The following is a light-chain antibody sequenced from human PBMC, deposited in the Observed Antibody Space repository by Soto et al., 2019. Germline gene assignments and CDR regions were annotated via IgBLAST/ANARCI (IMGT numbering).Light chain of an antibody. J-gene: IGKJ4*01. CDR2: LGS. Sequence: DIVMTQSPLSLPVIPGEPASISCRSSQSLLHSNGYNYLDWYLQKPGQSPQLLIYLGSNRASGVXTXXSGRGSGTYFKLNISRVEAEDVGVYYCMQDIQPPLTFGGGTKVEIK. CDR1: QSLLHSNGYNY. V-gene: IGKV2-28*01. CDR3: MQDIQPPLT.